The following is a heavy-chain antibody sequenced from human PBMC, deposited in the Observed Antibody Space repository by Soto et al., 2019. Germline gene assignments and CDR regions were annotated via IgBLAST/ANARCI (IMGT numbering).Heavy chain of an antibody. Sequence: QVQLVQSGAEVKKPGASVTVSCKASGYTFTTYYMHWVRQAPGQGLEWMGIINPSGGSLYAQKFQGRVTMTRDTSTSTVYMELSSLRSEDMAVYYCARVYCSGGSCYGIDYWGQGTLVTVSS. CDR1: GYTFTTYY. J-gene: IGHJ4*02. CDR3: ARVYCSGGSCYGIDY. V-gene: IGHV1-46*01. CDR2: INPSGGS. D-gene: IGHD2-15*01.